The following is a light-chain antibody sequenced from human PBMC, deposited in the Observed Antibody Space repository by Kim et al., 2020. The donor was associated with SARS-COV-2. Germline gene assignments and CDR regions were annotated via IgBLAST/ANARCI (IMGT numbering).Light chain of an antibody. CDR1: SSDVGGYNY. J-gene: IGLJ1*01. CDR2: DVS. V-gene: IGLV2-14*03. CDR3: SSYTSMNTPRYV. Sequence: QSALTQPASVSGSPGQSVTISCTGTSSDVGGYNYVSWYQHHPGKAPKLIISDVSKRPSGVSDRFSGSKSGNTASLTISGLQPEDEADYFCSSYTSMNTPRYVFGTGTKVTVL.